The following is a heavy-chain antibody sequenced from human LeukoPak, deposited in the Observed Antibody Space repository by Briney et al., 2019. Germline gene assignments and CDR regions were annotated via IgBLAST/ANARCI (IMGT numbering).Heavy chain of an antibody. CDR1: GGSISSGGYY. Sequence: SETLSLTCTVSGGSISSGGYYWSWIRQHPGKGLEWIGYIYYSGSTYYNPSLKSRVTISVDTSKNQFSLKLSSVTAADTAVYYCARSGAGSISYYYDSSGYYDYWGPGTLVTVSS. D-gene: IGHD3-22*01. V-gene: IGHV4-31*03. CDR3: ARSGAGSISYYYDSSGYYDY. CDR2: IYYSGST. J-gene: IGHJ4*02.